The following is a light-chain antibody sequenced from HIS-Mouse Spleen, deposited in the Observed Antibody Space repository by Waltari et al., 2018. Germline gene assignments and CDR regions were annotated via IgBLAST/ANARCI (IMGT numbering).Light chain of an antibody. CDR3: SSYAGSKV. V-gene: IGLV2-8*01. Sequence: QSALTQPPSATGSPGQSVTISCTGTSSDVGGYNYVSWYQQHPGKAPKLMIYEVSKRPSGVPARFSGSTSGNTASLTVAGLQAEDEADYYCSSYAGSKVFGGGTKLTVL. CDR1: SSDVGGYNY. CDR2: EVS. J-gene: IGLJ3*02.